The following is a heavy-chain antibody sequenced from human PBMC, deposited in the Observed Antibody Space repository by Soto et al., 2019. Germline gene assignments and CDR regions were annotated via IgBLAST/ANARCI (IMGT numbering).Heavy chain of an antibody. J-gene: IGHJ6*02. D-gene: IGHD3-10*01. V-gene: IGHV3-73*01. CDR3: TSRGGDWLYYYGMDV. CDR2: IRSKANSYAT. CDR1: GFTFSGSS. Sequence: PGGSLRLSCAASGFTFSGSSIHWVRQASGKGLEWVGRIRSKANSYATAYAASVKGRFTISRDDSKNTAYLQMNSLKTEDTAVYYCTSRGGDWLYYYGMDVWGQGTTVTVSS.